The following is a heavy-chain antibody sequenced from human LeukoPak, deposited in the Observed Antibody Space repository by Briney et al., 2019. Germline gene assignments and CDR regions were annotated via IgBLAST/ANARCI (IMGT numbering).Heavy chain of an antibody. CDR2: IYYSGST. CDR1: GVSISSYY. J-gene: IGHJ6*02. CDR3: ARGYGDYGGMDV. V-gene: IGHV4-59*01. D-gene: IGHD4-17*01. Sequence: PSETLSLTCTASGVSISSYYWSWIRQPPGKGLEWIGYIYYSGSTNYNPSLKSRVTISVDTSKNQFSLKLSSVTAADTAVYYCARGYGDYGGMDVWGQGTTVTVSS.